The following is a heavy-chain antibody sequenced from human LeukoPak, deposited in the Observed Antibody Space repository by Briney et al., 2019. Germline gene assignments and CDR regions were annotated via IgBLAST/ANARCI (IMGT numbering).Heavy chain of an antibody. V-gene: IGHV6-1*01. J-gene: IGHJ5*02. CDR1: GDSVSSISVT. D-gene: IGHD1-26*01. CDR3: ARARSGWFDL. CDR2: TYYRSKWFN. Sequence: SQTLSLTCAISGDSVSSISVTWNWIRHSPSRGLEWLGRTYYRSKWFNDFAVSVKSRITINPDTSKNQFSLQLNSVTPEDTAVYYCARARSGWFDLWGQGTLVTVSS.